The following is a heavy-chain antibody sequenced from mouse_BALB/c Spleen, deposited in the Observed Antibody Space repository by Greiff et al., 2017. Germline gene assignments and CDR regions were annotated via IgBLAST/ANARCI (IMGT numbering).Heavy chain of an antibody. CDR3: ARGNYGSPFDY. CDR1: GFAFSSYW. J-gene: IGHJ2*01. CDR2: IYPGDGAT. D-gene: IGHD1-2*01. V-gene: IGHV1-80*01. Sequence: VQLQQSGAELVRPGSSVKISCKASGFAFSSYWMNWVQQRPGQGLEWIGQIYPGDGATNYNGKFKGKATLTADKSSSTAYMQLSSLTSEDSAVYVCARGNYGSPFDYWGQGTTLTVSS.